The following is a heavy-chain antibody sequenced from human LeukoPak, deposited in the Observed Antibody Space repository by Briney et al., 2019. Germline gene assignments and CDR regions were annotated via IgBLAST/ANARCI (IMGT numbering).Heavy chain of an antibody. J-gene: IGHJ4*02. Sequence: SETLSLTCTVSGGSISSSSYYWGWIRQPPGKGLEWIGSIYYSGSTYYNPSLKSRVAISVDTSKNQFSLKLSSVTAADTAVYYCARRGDWGQGTLVTVSS. CDR1: GGSISSSSYY. CDR3: ARRGD. CDR2: IYYSGST. D-gene: IGHD3-16*01. V-gene: IGHV4-39*01.